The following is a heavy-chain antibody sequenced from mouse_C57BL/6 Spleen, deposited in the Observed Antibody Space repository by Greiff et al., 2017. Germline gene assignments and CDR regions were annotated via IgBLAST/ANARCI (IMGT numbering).Heavy chain of an antibody. Sequence: EVKLVESGGGLVKPGGSLKLSCAASGFTFSSYAMSWVRQTPEKRLEWVATISDGGSYTYYPDNVKGRFTISRDNAKNNLYLQMSHLKSEDTAMYYCARGNYYGSSYYFDYWGQGTTRTVSS. CDR3: ARGNYYGSSYYFDY. V-gene: IGHV5-4*03. D-gene: IGHD1-1*01. CDR1: GFTFSSYA. J-gene: IGHJ2*01. CDR2: ISDGGSYT.